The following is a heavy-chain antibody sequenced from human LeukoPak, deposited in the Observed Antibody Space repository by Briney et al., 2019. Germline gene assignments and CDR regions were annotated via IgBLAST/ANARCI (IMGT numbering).Heavy chain of an antibody. CDR3: ARPESGNYYFDY. D-gene: IGHD1-26*01. CDR1: GFTFTRYG. CDR2: IWYDGSNK. V-gene: IGHV3-33*01. Sequence: PGVALRLSCAASGFTFTRYGMHWVRQAPVKGLEWVALIWYDGSNKYHADSVKGRFTISRDKSKNRLYRQMKSLGAEDTTVHYCARPESGNYYFDYWGQGTLVTVSS. J-gene: IGHJ4*02.